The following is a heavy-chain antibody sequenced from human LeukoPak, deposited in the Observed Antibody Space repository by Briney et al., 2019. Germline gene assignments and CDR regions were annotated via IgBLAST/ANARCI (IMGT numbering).Heavy chain of an antibody. J-gene: IGHJ4*02. Sequence: GGSLRLSCAASGFTFSSYAMSWVRQAPGKGLEWVSAISGSGGSTYYADSVKGRFTISRDNSKNTLYLQMNSLRAEDTAVYYCAKASRSPYSSSWSRRGDWGQGTLVTVSS. V-gene: IGHV3-23*01. CDR3: AKASRSPYSSSWSRRGD. CDR1: GFTFSSYA. CDR2: ISGSGGST. D-gene: IGHD6-13*01.